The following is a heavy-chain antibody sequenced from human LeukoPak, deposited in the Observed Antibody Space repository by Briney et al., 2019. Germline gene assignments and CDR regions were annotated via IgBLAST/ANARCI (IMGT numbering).Heavy chain of an antibody. CDR2: IIPIFGTA. J-gene: IGHJ4*02. Sequence: SEKVSCKASGGTFSNYAINWVRQAPGQGLEWMGGIIPIFGTANYAQKFQDRVTITADESTSTAYMELSSLRSEDTAVYYCARGDYYGSGSYSFLGYFDYWGQGTLVTVSS. D-gene: IGHD3-10*01. V-gene: IGHV1-69*13. CDR3: ARGDYYGSGSYSFLGYFDY. CDR1: GGTFSNYA.